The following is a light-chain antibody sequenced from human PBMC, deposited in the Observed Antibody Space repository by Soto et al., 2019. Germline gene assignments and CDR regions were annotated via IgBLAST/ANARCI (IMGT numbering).Light chain of an antibody. CDR1: SGSIASNY. V-gene: IGLV6-57*04. J-gene: IGLJ2*01. CDR3: QSYDSRNHNVV. CDR2: EDN. Sequence: NFMLTQPDSVSESPGKTVTISCTRSSGSIASNYVQWYQQRPGSAPTTVIYEDNQRPSGVPDRFSGSIDSSSNSASLTISGLKTEDEADYYCQSYDSRNHNVVFGGGTKVTVL.